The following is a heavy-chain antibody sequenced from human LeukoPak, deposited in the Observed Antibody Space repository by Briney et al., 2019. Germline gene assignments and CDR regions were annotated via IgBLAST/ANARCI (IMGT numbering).Heavy chain of an antibody. CDR3: ARDMNYYDSSGQPGDY. Sequence: SETLPLTCTVSGYSISSGYYWGWIRQPPGKGLEWIGSIYHSGSTYYNPSLKSRVTISVDTSKNQFSLKLSSVTAADTAVYYCARDMNYYDSSGQPGDYWGQGTLVTVSS. J-gene: IGHJ4*02. CDR1: GYSISSGYY. CDR2: IYHSGST. D-gene: IGHD3-22*01. V-gene: IGHV4-38-2*02.